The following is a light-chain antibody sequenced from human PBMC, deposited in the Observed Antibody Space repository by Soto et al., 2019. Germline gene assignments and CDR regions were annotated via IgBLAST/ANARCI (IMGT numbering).Light chain of an antibody. CDR2: DAS. V-gene: IGKV1-27*01. CDR1: QGISNC. CDR3: QKYNTAPWT. Sequence: DIQMTQSPSSLSASVGDRVTLTCRASQGISNCLAWYQQKPGKLPTLLIYDASTLQSGVPSRFSGSGSGTDFTLTISSLQPADVATYYCQKYNTAPWTFGQGTKVEIK. J-gene: IGKJ1*01.